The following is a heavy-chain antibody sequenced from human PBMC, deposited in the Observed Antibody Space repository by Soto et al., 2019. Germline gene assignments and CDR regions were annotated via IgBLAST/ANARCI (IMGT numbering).Heavy chain of an antibody. CDR3: AQILFGRSVAGGYFYMDV. J-gene: IGHJ6*03. V-gene: IGHV2-26*01. CDR2: IFSNVAK. D-gene: IGHD6-19*01. Sequence: HVTLKESGPVLVKPTETLTLTCTVSGFSLASGKVGVTWIRQPPGKALEWLAHIFSNVAKSYRTSLKDRLTISEDTSKSQVVLTMTNVDPVDTATYYCAQILFGRSVAGGYFYMDVWGKGTTVTVSS. CDR1: GFSLASGKVG.